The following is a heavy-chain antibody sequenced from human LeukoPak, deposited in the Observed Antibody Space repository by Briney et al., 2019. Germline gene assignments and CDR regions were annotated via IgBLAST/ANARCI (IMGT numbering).Heavy chain of an antibody. V-gene: IGHV4-38-2*02. J-gene: IGHJ5*02. D-gene: IGHD2-2*01. CDR1: GYSISSGYY. Sequence: SETLSLTCTVSGYSISSGYYWGWIRQPPGKGLEWIGSIYHSGSTYYNPSLKSRVTISVDTSKNQFPLKLSSVTAADTAVYYCARSFKDIVVVPAAVWFDPWGQGTLVTVSS. CDR2: IYHSGST. CDR3: ARSFKDIVVVPAAVWFDP.